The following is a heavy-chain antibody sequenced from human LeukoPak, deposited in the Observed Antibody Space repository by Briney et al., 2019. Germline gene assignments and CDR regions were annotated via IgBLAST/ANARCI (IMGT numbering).Heavy chain of an antibody. D-gene: IGHD3-16*01. CDR1: RFTFSSYS. CDR3: ARGGGLDV. CDR2: INHNGNVN. Sequence: GGSLRLSCAASRFTFSSYSMNWARQAPGKGLEWVASINHNGNVNYYVDSVKGRFTISRDNAKNSLYLQMSNLRAEDTAVYFCARGGGLDVWGQGATVTVSS. J-gene: IGHJ6*02. V-gene: IGHV3-7*03.